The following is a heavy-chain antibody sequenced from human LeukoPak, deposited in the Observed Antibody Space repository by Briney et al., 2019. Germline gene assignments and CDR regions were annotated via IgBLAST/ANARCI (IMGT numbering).Heavy chain of an antibody. J-gene: IGHJ4*02. Sequence: GGSLRLSCAASGFTVSSTYMSWVRQAPGKGLEWVSGIRSGSGSTDYADSVKGRFTISRDNSKNTVYLQMNSLRVEDTAVYYCAKGAGGDGSGRCWGQGTLVTVSS. CDR2: IRSGSGST. V-gene: IGHV3-53*01. CDR3: AKGAGGDGSGRC. CDR1: GFTVSSTY. D-gene: IGHD3-16*01.